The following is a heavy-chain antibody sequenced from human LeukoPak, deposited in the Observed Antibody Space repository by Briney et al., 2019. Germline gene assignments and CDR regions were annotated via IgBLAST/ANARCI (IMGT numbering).Heavy chain of an antibody. CDR3: ARDTDDYGGNSGPPDY. V-gene: IGHV1-18*01. D-gene: IGHD4-23*01. CDR2: ISAYNGNT. J-gene: IGHJ4*02. CDR1: GYTFTSYG. Sequence: ASVKVSCKASGYTFTSYGISWVRQAPGQGLEWMGWISAYNGNTNYAQKLHGRVTMTTDTSTSTAYMELRSLRSDDTAVYYCARDTDDYGGNSGPPDYWGQGTLVTVSS.